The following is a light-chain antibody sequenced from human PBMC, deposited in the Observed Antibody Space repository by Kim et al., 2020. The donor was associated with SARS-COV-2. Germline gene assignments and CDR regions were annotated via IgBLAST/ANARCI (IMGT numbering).Light chain of an antibody. CDR2: KAS. CDR3: QQYNSYSWT. CDR1: QSISSW. Sequence: DIQMNQSPSTLSASVGDRVTITCRASQSISSWLAWYQQKPGKATKLLIYKASSLESGVPSRFSGSGSGTEFTLTISSLQPADFATYYCQQYNSYSWTFGQGTKVDIK. V-gene: IGKV1-5*03. J-gene: IGKJ1*01.